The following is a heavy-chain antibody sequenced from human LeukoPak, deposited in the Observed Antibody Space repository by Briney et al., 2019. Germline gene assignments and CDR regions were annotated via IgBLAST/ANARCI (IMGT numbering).Heavy chain of an antibody. Sequence: GGSLRLSCAASGFTFSSYAMSWVRQAPGKGLEWVSAISGSGGSTYYADSVKGRFTISRDNSKNTLYLQMNSLRAEDTAVYYCAKAVSPYYDSSGYYDYWSQGTLVTVSS. J-gene: IGHJ4*02. CDR2: ISGSGGST. CDR3: AKAVSPYYDSSGYYDY. CDR1: GFTFSSYA. D-gene: IGHD3-22*01. V-gene: IGHV3-23*01.